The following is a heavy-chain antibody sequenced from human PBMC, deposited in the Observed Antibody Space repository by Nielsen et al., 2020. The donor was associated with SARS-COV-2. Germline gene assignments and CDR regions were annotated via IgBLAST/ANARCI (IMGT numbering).Heavy chain of an antibody. CDR2: INPNSAGT. V-gene: IGHV1-2*06. D-gene: IGHD1-7*01. CDR1: GYTFTGHY. CDR3: ARDSRNYGFNWFDS. J-gene: IGHJ5*01. Sequence: SVKVSCKASGYTFTGHYIHWVRQAPGQGLEWVGRINPNSAGTNYAQRFKGRVTLTTDTSISTAYMEMSRLRSDDTAVYYCARDSRNYGFNWFDSWGQGTLVTVSS.